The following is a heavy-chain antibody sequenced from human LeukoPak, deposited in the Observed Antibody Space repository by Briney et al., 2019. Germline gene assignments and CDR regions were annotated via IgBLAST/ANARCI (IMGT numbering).Heavy chain of an antibody. CDR3: ARGVGATNIDFDY. J-gene: IGHJ4*02. CDR1: GFTFSNAW. Sequence: PGGSLRLSCAASGFTFSNAWMSWVRQAPGKGLEWVGQIKTKTDGGTTESAATVKGRFTISRDDSKNTLYLQMNSLRAEDTAVYYCARGVGATNIDFDYWGQGTLVTVSS. V-gene: IGHV3-15*01. CDR2: IKTKTDGGTT. D-gene: IGHD1-26*01.